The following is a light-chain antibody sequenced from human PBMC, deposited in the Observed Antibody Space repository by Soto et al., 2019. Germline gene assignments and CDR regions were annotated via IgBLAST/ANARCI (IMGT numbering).Light chain of an antibody. Sequence: EIVLTQSPGTLSSFPGDRVTLSCRASQSVTTYLAWYQQKPGQAPRLLIYGASTRATDVPDRFSGSGSGADFTLSISRLEPEDFAVYYCQQYGSSPPRAFGQGTKVDIK. CDR3: QQYGSSPPRA. V-gene: IGKV3-20*01. J-gene: IGKJ1*01. CDR2: GAS. CDR1: QSVTTY.